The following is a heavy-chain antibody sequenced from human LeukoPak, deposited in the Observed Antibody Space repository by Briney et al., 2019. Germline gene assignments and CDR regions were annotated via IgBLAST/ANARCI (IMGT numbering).Heavy chain of an antibody. CDR2: ISWNSGSI. Sequence: GGSLRLSCAASGFTFDDYAMHWVRQAPGKGLEWVSGISWNSGSIGYADSVKGRFTISRDNAKNSLYLQMNSLRAEDMASYYCAKTYSSGWYRDAFDIWGQGTMVTVSS. CDR3: AKTYSSGWYRDAFDI. D-gene: IGHD6-19*01. J-gene: IGHJ3*02. V-gene: IGHV3-9*03. CDR1: GFTFDDYA.